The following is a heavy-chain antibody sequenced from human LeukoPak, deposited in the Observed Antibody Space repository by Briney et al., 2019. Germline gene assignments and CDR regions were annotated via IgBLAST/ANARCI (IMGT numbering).Heavy chain of an antibody. J-gene: IGHJ4*02. CDR2: INHSGST. CDR1: GGSFSGYY. V-gene: IGHV4-34*01. Sequence: SETLSLTCAVYGGSFSGYYWSWIRQPPGKGLEWIGEINHSGSTNYNPSLKSRVTISVDTSKNQFSLKLSSVTAADTAVYYCARFYTAGKHFDYWGQGTLVTVSS. CDR3: ARFYTAGKHFDY. D-gene: IGHD1-1*01.